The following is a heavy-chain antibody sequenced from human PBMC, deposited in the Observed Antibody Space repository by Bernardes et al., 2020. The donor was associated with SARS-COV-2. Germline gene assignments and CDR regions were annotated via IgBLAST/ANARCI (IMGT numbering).Heavy chain of an antibody. V-gene: IGHV3-15*01. D-gene: IGHD4-17*01. Sequence: LRLSCAASGFTFTNAWMSWVRQAPGKGLEWVGRIKRKSDGGTTDYAAAVKGSFTISRDDSKNTLYLQMSSLKTEDTAVYYCTTDLHDYGDLDYWGQGTLVTVSS. CDR3: TTDLHDYGDLDY. CDR1: GFTFTNAW. J-gene: IGHJ4*02. CDR2: IKRKSDGGTT.